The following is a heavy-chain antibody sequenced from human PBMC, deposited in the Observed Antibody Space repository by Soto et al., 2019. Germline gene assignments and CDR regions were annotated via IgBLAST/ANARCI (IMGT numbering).Heavy chain of an antibody. CDR1: GVSFSGYY. J-gene: IGHJ6*02. Sequence: PXETLSLTCAVYGVSFSGYYWSCIRHPPGKGLEWIGEINHSGSTNYNPSLKSRVTISVDTSKNQSSLKLSSVTAADTAVYYCPRGDSTTITIFGVVSYYDCGMDVWGQGTLVTVSS. D-gene: IGHD3-3*01. V-gene: IGHV4-34*01. CDR3: PRGDSTTITIFGVVSYYDCGMDV. CDR2: INHSGST.